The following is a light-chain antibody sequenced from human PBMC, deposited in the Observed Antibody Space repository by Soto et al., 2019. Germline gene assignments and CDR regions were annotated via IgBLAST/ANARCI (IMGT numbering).Light chain of an antibody. CDR1: QSVSNY. CDR3: QPRSSLPLLT. Sequence: EIVLTQSPATLSLSPGERATLSCRASQSVSNYLAWFQQKPGQAPSLLIYDASNRATGSPARFSGSGSGTDFTLTISSLEPEDFAVYYCQPRSSLPLLTFGGGTKVEI. CDR2: DAS. J-gene: IGKJ4*01. V-gene: IGKV3-11*01.